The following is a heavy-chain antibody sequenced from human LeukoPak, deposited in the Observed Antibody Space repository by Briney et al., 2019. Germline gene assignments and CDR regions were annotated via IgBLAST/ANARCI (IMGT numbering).Heavy chain of an antibody. CDR1: GFTFSSYT. Sequence: GGSLRLSCAASGFTFSSYTMHWVRQAPGKGLEWVAVISYDGSSKYYADSVKGRFTISRDNSKNTLYLRMDSLRIEDTAVYYCARPNGDGSGSYGGFDYWGQGILVTVSS. D-gene: IGHD3-10*01. CDR3: ARPNGDGSGSYGGFDY. J-gene: IGHJ4*02. CDR2: ISYDGSSK. V-gene: IGHV3-30-3*01.